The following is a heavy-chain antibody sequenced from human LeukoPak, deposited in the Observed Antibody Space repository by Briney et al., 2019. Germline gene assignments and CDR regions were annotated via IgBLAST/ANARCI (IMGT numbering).Heavy chain of an antibody. CDR3: ARDPREIVVVPAAPGPVDY. J-gene: IGHJ4*02. V-gene: IGHV1-46*01. CDR1: GGTFSSYA. Sequence: ASVKVSCKASGGTFSSYAISWVRQAPGQGLEWMGIINPSGGSTSYAQKFQGRVTMTRDTSTSTVYMELSSLRSEDTAVYYCARDPREIVVVPAAPGPVDYWGQGTLVTVSS. D-gene: IGHD2-2*01. CDR2: INPSGGST.